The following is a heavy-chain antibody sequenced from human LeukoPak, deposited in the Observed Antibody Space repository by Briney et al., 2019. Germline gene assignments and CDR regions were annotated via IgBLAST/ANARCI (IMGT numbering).Heavy chain of an antibody. V-gene: IGHV4-34*01. D-gene: IGHD6-6*01. CDR2: INHSGST. Sequence: SETLSLTCAVYGGSFSGYYWSWVRQPPGKGLEWIGEINHSGSTNYNPSLKSRVTISVDTSKNQFSLKLISVTAADTAVYYCASSAPARYFDYWGQGTLVTVSS. CDR1: GGSFSGYY. J-gene: IGHJ4*02. CDR3: ASSAPARYFDY.